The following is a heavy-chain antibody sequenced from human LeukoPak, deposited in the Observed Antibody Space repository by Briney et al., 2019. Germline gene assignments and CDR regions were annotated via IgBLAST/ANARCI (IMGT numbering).Heavy chain of an antibody. J-gene: IGHJ4*02. V-gene: IGHV3-23*01. CDR2: ISGGGGDA. CDR3: ATGAWGNYRGFFDY. CDR1: GIPFSRYG. Sequence: GGSLRLSCVASGIPFSRYGMAWVRQAPGKGLEWVSIISGGGGDAYYADSVKSRFTISRGNSKNTLYLQMNNVRADDTAVYFCATGAWGNYRGFFDYWGQGTLITVSS. D-gene: IGHD1-7*01.